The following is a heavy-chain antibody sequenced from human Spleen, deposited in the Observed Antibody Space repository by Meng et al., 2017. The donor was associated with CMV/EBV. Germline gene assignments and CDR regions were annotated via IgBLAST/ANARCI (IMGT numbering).Heavy chain of an antibody. D-gene: IGHD5-12*01. Sequence: SGYSFINYGVTWVRQGPGQGLECVGWINGYNGVTNYAQKFRDRVTMTTDTSTSTAFLELRDLTSDDTAVYYCARRPITTYYYFNLGVWGQGTAVTVS. J-gene: IGHJ6*02. CDR3: ARRPITTYYYFNLGV. V-gene: IGHV1-18*01. CDR2: INGYNGVT. CDR1: GYSFINYG.